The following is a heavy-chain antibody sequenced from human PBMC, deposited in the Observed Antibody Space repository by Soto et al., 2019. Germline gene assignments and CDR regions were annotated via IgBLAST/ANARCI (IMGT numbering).Heavy chain of an antibody. V-gene: IGHV3-30*03. J-gene: IGHJ4*02. CDR3: SINLLNSATYLGVATTIDY. D-gene: IGHD5-12*01. CDR1: GFTFSSYA. CDR2: ISYDGSNK. Sequence: GGSLRLSCAASGFTFSSYAMHWVRQAPGKGLEWVAVISYDGSNKYYADSVKGRFTISRDNSKNTLYLQMNSIRAEYTAVYYWSINLLNSATYLGVATTIDYGGKGTRFT.